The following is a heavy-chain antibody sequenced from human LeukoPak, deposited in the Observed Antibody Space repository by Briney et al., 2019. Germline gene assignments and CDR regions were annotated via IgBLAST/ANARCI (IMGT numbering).Heavy chain of an antibody. Sequence: SETLSLTCTVSDGSISSHYWSWIRQPPGKGLESIGYIYYSGSTNYNPSLKGRVTISLDTSKNQFSLKLSSVTAADTALYYCARRFIGYSSSWGAFDIWGQGTMVTVSS. J-gene: IGHJ3*02. CDR3: ARRFIGYSSSWGAFDI. CDR2: IYYSGST. V-gene: IGHV4-59*08. CDR1: DGSISSHY. D-gene: IGHD6-13*01.